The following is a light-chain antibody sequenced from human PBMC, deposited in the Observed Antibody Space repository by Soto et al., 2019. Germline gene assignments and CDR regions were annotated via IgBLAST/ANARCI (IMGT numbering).Light chain of an antibody. V-gene: IGKV3-20*01. Sequence: EIVFTQSPRTLSLSPGERATLSCRASQSVSSSYLAWYQQKPGQAPRLLIYGPSSRATGIPDRFGGSGSGTDFTLTISRLEPEDFAVYYCQQYGSSPPITFGQGTRLEIK. CDR3: QQYGSSPPIT. CDR2: GPS. CDR1: QSVSSSY. J-gene: IGKJ5*01.